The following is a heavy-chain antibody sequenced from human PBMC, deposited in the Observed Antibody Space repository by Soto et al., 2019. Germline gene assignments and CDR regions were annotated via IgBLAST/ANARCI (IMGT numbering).Heavy chain of an antibody. J-gene: IGHJ4*02. Sequence: EVHLLESGVGLVQPGGSLRLSCAASGFTFSSYAMSRVRQTPGEGLEWVSFIRGSGGTTFYADSVKGRFTSSRDNSENTLYLQMISLRHEDTAVYYGVKHLVDYIWGRYRTRSFDYWVQGTLVSVSS. CDR2: IRGSGGTT. CDR1: GFTFSSYA. CDR3: VKHLVDYIWGRYRTRSFDY. D-gene: IGHD3-16*02. V-gene: IGHV3-23*01.